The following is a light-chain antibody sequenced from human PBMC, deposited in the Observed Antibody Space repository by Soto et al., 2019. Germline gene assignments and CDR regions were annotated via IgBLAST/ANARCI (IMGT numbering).Light chain of an antibody. CDR2: EGN. Sequence: QSVLTQPASVTGSPGQSITISCTGTSSDIGSYNLVSWYQQHPGKAPKVIIYEGNERPSGVSNRFSGSKSGNTASLTISGLQAEAEADYCCCSYAGSMTWVFGGGTKLTVL. J-gene: IGLJ3*02. CDR1: SSDIGSYNL. CDR3: CSYAGSMTWV. V-gene: IGLV2-23*01.